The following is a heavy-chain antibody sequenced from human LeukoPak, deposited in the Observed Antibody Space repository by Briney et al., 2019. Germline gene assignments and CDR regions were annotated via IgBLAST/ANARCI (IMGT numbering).Heavy chain of an antibody. J-gene: IGHJ6*03. D-gene: IGHD3-10*01. CDR3: ARSGFGELTDMDV. V-gene: IGHV4-4*02. CDR2: IYHSGST. CDR1: GGSISSNNW. Sequence: PSETLSLTCAVSGGSISSNNWWSWVRQPPGKGLEWIGEIYHSGSTNYNPSLKSRVTISVDKSKNQFSLKLSSVTAADTAVYYCARSGFGELTDMDVWGKGTTVTVSS.